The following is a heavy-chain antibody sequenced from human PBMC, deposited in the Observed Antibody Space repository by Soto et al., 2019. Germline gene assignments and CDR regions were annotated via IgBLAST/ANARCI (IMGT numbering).Heavy chain of an antibody. CDR3: AKENGYSSTWFEFDY. CDR2: ISGSGGST. CDR1: GFTFSSYA. Sequence: PGGSLILSCAASGFTFSSYAMSWVRQAPGKGLEWVSAISGSGGSTDYADSVKGRFTISRDNSKNTLYLQMNSLRAEDTAVYYCAKENGYSSTWFEFDYWGQGTLVTVSS. V-gene: IGHV3-23*01. J-gene: IGHJ4*02. D-gene: IGHD6-13*01.